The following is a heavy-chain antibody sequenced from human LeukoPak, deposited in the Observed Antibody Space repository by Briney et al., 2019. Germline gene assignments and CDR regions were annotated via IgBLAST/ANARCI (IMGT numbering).Heavy chain of an antibody. V-gene: IGHV3-7*01. CDR3: SRSLNS. Sequence: PGGSLRLSCATSGFAFSRSWMDWFRQAPGKGLEWVANIKEDGSETHYVDSAKGRFTISRDNAKNSLFLQLDNLRVEDTAVYYCSRSLNSWGQGTLVTVSP. CDR2: IKEDGSET. J-gene: IGHJ4*02. CDR1: GFAFSRSW.